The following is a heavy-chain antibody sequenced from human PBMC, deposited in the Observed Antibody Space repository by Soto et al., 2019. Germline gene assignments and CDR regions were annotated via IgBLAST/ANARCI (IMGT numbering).Heavy chain of an antibody. D-gene: IGHD3-22*01. V-gene: IGHV3-30*18. J-gene: IGHJ4*02. CDR2: ISYDERTK. CDR3: AKPRGSGYDSSGGFDY. CDR1: GFTFSSYG. Sequence: GGSLRLSCAASGFTFSSYGMHWVRQAPGKGLEWVAVISYDERTKFYADSVKGRFTISRDNSQNTLYLQMNSLRPDDTAGYYCAKPRGSGYDSSGGFDYWGQGTLVTVSS.